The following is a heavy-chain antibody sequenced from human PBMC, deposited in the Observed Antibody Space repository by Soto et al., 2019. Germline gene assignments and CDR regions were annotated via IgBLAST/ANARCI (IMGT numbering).Heavy chain of an antibody. V-gene: IGHV3-64*07. CDR2: ISSDGTKT. J-gene: IGHJ4*02. CDR3: TRPGSYFNEDWVY. D-gene: IGHD3-10*01. CDR1: GFTFSHSS. Sequence: EVRLVESGGDLVQPGGSLSVSCVASGFTFSHSSMHWVRQVPGKGLEFVAAISSDGTKTYYADSVKGRFIIFRDNSKNTVYLQMGSLRAEDMAVYYCTRPGSYFNEDWVYWGQGALVTVSS.